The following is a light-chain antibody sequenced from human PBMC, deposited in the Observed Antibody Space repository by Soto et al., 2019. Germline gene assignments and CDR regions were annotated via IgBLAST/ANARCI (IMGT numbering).Light chain of an antibody. CDR2: AAS. V-gene: IGKV1-8*01. CDR3: QQYYSYPIT. Sequence: AIRMTQSPSSFSASTGDRVTITCRASQGISSYLAWYQQKPGKAPKLLIYAASTLQSGVPSRFSGSGSGTDFTLTISCLQSEDFATYYCQQYYSYPITFGQGTRLRLN. J-gene: IGKJ5*01. CDR1: QGISSY.